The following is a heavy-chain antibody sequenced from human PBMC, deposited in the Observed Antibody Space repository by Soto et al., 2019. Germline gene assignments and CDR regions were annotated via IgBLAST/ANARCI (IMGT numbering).Heavy chain of an antibody. CDR2: IYYSGNT. V-gene: IGHV4-30-4*01. J-gene: IGHJ4*02. CDR3: ARGIYSTSSFFDS. CDR1: GDSISTADYY. Sequence: SGTLYITCTVSGDSISTADYYWNWIRQPPGKGLEWIGYIYYSGNTYYIPSLKSRVTISVDTSKNQILLKLNSVTAADTAVYYCARGIYSTSSFFDSWGQGTLVTVSS. D-gene: IGHD6-6*01.